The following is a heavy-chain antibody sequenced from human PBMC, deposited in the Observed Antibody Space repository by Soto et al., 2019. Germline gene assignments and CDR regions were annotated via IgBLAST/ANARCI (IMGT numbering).Heavy chain of an antibody. D-gene: IGHD3-3*02. J-gene: IGHJ5*02. V-gene: IGHV1-8*01. CDR2: MNPNSGNT. CDR1: GYTFTSYD. Sequence: QVQLVQSGAEVKKPGASVKVSCKASGYTFTSYDINWVRQATGQGLEWMGWMNPNSGNTGYAQKFQCRVTMTRNTSISTAYMELSSLRSEDTAVYYCARGPLALARKGNWFDPWGQGTLVTVSS. CDR3: ARGPLALARKGNWFDP.